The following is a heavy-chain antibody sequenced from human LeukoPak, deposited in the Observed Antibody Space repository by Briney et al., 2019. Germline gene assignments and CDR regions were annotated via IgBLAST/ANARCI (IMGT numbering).Heavy chain of an antibody. CDR2: INHSGST. Sequence: SETLSLTCAVYGGSFSGYYWSWIRQPPGKGPEWIGEINHSGSTNYNPSLKSRVTISVDTSKNQFSLKLSSVTAADTAVYYCAREGYSYGYRYFQHWGQGTLVTVSS. CDR3: AREGYSYGYRYFQH. CDR1: GGSFSGYY. V-gene: IGHV4-34*01. J-gene: IGHJ1*01. D-gene: IGHD5-18*01.